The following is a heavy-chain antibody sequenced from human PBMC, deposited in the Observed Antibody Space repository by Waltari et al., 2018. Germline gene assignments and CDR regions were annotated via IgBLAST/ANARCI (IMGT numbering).Heavy chain of an antibody. V-gene: IGHV1-18*04. D-gene: IGHD1-26*01. J-gene: IGHJ4*02. Sequence: QVQLVQSGAEVKKPGASVKVSCKASGYTFTSYGISWVRQAPGQGRGWMGWGSTYNVNTSDAQKLQGRVTMTTDTSTSTAYMELRSLRSDDTAVYYCARDSGSYLRDYWGQGTLVTVSS. CDR2: GSTYNVNT. CDR3: ARDSGSYLRDY. CDR1: GYTFTSYG.